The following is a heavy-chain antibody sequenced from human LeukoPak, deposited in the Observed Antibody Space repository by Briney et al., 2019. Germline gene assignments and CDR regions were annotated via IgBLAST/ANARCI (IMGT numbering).Heavy chain of an antibody. V-gene: IGHV1-8*01. CDR3: ARVSQTPAYYYTSGYYYHGY. D-gene: IGHD3-22*01. CDR2: MNPNSGNT. Sequence: GASVKVSCKASGCTFSAYDINWVRQATGHGLEWMGWMNPNSGNTGFAQKFQGRVTMTRDTSINTAYMELSNLRSEDTAVYYCARVSQTPAYYYTSGYYYHGYWGQGTRVTVSS. J-gene: IGHJ4*02. CDR1: GCTFSAYD.